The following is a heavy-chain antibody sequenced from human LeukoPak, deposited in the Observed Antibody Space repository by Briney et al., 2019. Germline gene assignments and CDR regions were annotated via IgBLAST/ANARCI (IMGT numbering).Heavy chain of an antibody. J-gene: IGHJ4*02. D-gene: IGHD3-22*01. CDR3: ARGFTYGVFYESSGYPAPLDY. Sequence: SETLSLTCAVYGGSFSGYYWSWIRQPPGKGLEWIGEVNHSGSTNYNPSLKSRVTISVDPSKNQFSPKLSSVTAADTAMYYCARGFTYGVFYESSGYPAPLDYWGQGTLVTVSS. CDR1: GGSFSGYY. CDR2: VNHSGST. V-gene: IGHV4-34*01.